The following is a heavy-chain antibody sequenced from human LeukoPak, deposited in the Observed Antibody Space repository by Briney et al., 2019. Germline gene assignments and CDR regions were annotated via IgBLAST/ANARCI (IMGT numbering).Heavy chain of an antibody. J-gene: IGHJ4*02. CDR3: ARGSTAAAGTTD. CDR1: GFTFSSYS. Sequence: PVGSLRLSCGASGFTFSSYSMIWVRQAPGKGLEWVSSISSSSSYIYYADSVKGRFTVSRDNAKNSLYLQMNSLRAEDTAVYYCARGSTAAAGTTDWGQGTLVTVSS. V-gene: IGHV3-21*01. CDR2: ISSSSSYI. D-gene: IGHD6-13*01.